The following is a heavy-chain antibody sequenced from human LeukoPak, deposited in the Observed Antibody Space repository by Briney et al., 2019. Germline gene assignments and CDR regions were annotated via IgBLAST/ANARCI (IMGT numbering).Heavy chain of an antibody. J-gene: IGHJ6*02. V-gene: IGHV3-21*01. CDR1: GFTFSSYS. CDR2: ISSSSSYI. D-gene: IGHD2-2*01. CDR3: ARDRWWDCNSTSCYVDYYYGMDV. Sequence: PGGSLRLSCAASGFTFSSYSMNWVRQAPGKELEWVSSISSSSSYIYYADSVKGRFTISRDNAKNSLYLQMNSLRAEDTAVYYCARDRWWDCNSTSCYVDYYYGMDVWGQGTTVAVSS.